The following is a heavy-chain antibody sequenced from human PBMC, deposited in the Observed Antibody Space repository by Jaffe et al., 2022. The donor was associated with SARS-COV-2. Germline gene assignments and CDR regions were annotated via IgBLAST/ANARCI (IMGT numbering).Heavy chain of an antibody. CDR3: ARGLQGPMDY. V-gene: IGHV3-30-3*01. Sequence: QVQLVESGGGVVQPGRSLRLSCAASGFTFSSYAMHWVRQAPGKGLEWVAVISYDGSNKYYADSVKGRFTISRDNSKNTLYLQMNSLRAEDTAVYYCARGLQGPMDYWGQGTLVTVSS. J-gene: IGHJ4*02. CDR2: ISYDGSNK. CDR1: GFTFSSYA. D-gene: IGHD5-18*01.